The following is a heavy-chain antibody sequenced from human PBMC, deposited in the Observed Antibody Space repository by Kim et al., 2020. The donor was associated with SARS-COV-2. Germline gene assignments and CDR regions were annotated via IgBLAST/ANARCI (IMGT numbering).Heavy chain of an antibody. J-gene: IGHJ5*02. D-gene: IGHD3-9*01. CDR2: ISGDGGTT. V-gene: IGHV3-43*02. CDR1: GFKFDDYA. CDR3: AKDITRVRYFDWSPENWFDP. Sequence: GGSLRLSCAASGFKFDDYAMHWVRQAPGKGLEWVSLISGDGGTTHYADSVKGRFTISRDKSKNSLYLQMTRLRTKDTALYYCAKDITRVRYFDWSPENWFDPWGQETRVTVSS.